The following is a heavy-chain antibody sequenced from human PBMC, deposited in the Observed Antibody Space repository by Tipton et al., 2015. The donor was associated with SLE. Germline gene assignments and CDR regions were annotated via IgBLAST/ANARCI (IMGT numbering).Heavy chain of an antibody. CDR2: INSDGSST. D-gene: IGHD3-16*01. CDR1: GFTFSSYW. V-gene: IGHV3-74*01. CDR3: ARGHGGAQTGPPYFGY. Sequence: SLRLSCAASGFTFSSYWMHWVRQAPGKGLVWVSRINSDGSSTSYADSVKGRFTISRDNAKNTLYLQMNSLRAEDTAVYYCARGHGGAQTGPPYFGYWGQGTLVTVSS. J-gene: IGHJ4*02.